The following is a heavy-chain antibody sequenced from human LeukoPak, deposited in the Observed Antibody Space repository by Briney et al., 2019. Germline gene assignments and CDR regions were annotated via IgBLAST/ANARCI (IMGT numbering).Heavy chain of an antibody. J-gene: IGHJ3*02. Sequence: GASVKVSCTASGYTFTGYYMHWVRQAPGQGLEWMGWIDPNSGGTNYAQKFQGRVTMTRDTSISTAYMELSRLRSDDTAVYYCARGLHSSSWYYAFDIWGQGTMVTVSS. V-gene: IGHV1-2*02. CDR2: IDPNSGGT. D-gene: IGHD6-13*01. CDR3: ARGLHSSSWYYAFDI. CDR1: GYTFTGYY.